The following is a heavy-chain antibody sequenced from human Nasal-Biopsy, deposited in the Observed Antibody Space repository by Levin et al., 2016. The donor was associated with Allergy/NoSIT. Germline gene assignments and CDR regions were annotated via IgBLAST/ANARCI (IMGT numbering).Heavy chain of an antibody. CDR2: ISASWNPT. CDR3: AGSRYTRDFNLYMDV. J-gene: IGHJ6*03. Sequence: GESLKISCAASGFTFSDYSMNWVRQAPGRGLEWISYISASWNPTYYADSVRGRFVISRDNPKSTVYLQMRDLRADDTAVYYCAGSRYTRDFNLYMDVWATGTTVTVSS. CDR1: GFTFSDYS. V-gene: IGHV3-11*01. D-gene: IGHD3-16*02.